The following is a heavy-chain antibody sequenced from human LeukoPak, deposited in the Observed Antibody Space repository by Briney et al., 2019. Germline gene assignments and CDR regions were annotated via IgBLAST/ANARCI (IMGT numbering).Heavy chain of an antibody. CDR1: GFTFSSYW. CDR2: IKQDGSEK. V-gene: IGHV3-7*01. D-gene: IGHD4-17*01. J-gene: IGHJ4*02. Sequence: PGGSLRLSCAASGFTFSSYWMSWVRQAPGKGLEWVANIKQDGSEKYYVDSVKGRFTISRDNAKNSLYLQMNSLRAEDTAVYYCARALYGDYAYYFDYWGQGTLVTVSS. CDR3: ARALYGDYAYYFDY.